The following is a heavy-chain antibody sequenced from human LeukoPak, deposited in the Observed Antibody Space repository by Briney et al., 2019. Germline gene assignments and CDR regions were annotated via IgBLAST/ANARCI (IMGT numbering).Heavy chain of an antibody. J-gene: IGHJ4*02. CDR1: GFTFSNAW. CDR3: TTDYQQLWFIY. Sequence: GGSLRLSCAASGFTFSNAWMSWVRQAPGKGLEWVGRIKSKTDGGTTDYAAPVKGRFTISRDDSKNTVYLQMNSLKTEDTAVYYCTTDYQQLWFIYWGQGTLVTVSS. V-gene: IGHV3-15*01. D-gene: IGHD2-2*01. CDR2: IKSKTDGGTT.